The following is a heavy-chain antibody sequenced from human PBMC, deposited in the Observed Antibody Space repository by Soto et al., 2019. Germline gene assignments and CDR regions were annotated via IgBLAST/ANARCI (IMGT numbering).Heavy chain of an antibody. D-gene: IGHD6-13*01. V-gene: IGHV4-39*01. CDR1: GGSISSSSYY. J-gene: IGHJ4*02. CDR3: ARSGFEGSSWLKIFDY. Sequence: PSETLSLTCTVSGGSISSSSYYWGWIRQPPGKGLEWIGSIYYSGSTYYNPSLKSRVTISVDTSKNQFSLKLSSVTAADTAVYYCARSGFEGSSWLKIFDYWGQGTLVTVSS. CDR2: IYYSGST.